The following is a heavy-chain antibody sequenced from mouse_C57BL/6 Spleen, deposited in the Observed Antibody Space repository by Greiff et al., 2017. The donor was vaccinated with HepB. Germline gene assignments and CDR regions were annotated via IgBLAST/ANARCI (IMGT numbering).Heavy chain of an antibody. CDR1: GFTFSDYG. CDR2: ISSGSSTI. CDR3: ARRVSYAMDY. V-gene: IGHV5-17*01. D-gene: IGHD6-2*01. J-gene: IGHJ4*01. Sequence: EVKLMESGGGLVKPGGSLKLSCAASGFTFSDYGMHWVRQAPEKGLEWVAYISSGSSTIYYADTVKGRFTISRDNAKNTLFLQMTSLSSEDTAMYYCARRVSYAMDYWGQGTSVTVSS.